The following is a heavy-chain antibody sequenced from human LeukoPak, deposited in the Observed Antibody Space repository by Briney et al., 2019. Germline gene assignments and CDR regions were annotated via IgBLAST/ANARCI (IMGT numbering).Heavy chain of an antibody. CDR1: EYTFTGYY. V-gene: IGHV1-2*06. J-gene: IGHJ4*02. D-gene: IGHD3-3*01. Sequence: ASVKVSCKASEYTFTGYYMHWVRQAPGQGLEWMGRINSKSGGTKYAQKFQGRVAMTRDASISTAYMELSRLRSDDTAVYYCARESWEWSQCDYWGQGTLVTVSA. CDR3: ARESWEWSQCDY. CDR2: INSKSGGT.